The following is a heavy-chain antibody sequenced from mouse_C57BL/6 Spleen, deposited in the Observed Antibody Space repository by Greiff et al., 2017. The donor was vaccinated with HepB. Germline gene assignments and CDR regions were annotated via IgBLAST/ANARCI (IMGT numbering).Heavy chain of an antibody. D-gene: IGHD1-1*01. CDR3: ARSYYYGSSPYAMDY. J-gene: IGHJ4*01. CDR1: GYAFTNYL. Sequence: VQLQQSGAELVRPGTSVKVSCKASGYAFTNYLIEWVKQRPGQGLEWIGVINPGSGGTNYNEKFKGKATLTAAKSSSTAYMQLSSLTSEDSAVYFCARSYYYGSSPYAMDYWGQGTSVTVSS. CDR2: INPGSGGT. V-gene: IGHV1-54*01.